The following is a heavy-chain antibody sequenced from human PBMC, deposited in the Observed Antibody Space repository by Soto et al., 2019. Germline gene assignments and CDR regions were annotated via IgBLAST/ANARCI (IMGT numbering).Heavy chain of an antibody. CDR1: GYSFTSYW. CDR3: ARHLYCGGDCYSFDY. J-gene: IGHJ4*02. V-gene: IGHV5-10-1*01. Sequence: ESLKIPCNGSGYSFTSYWISRVLQMPGKGLEWMGRIDPSDSYTNYSPSFQGHVTISADKSISTAYLQWSSLKASDTAMYYCARHLYCGGDCYSFDYWGQGTLVTVSS. D-gene: IGHD2-21*02. CDR2: IDPSDSYT.